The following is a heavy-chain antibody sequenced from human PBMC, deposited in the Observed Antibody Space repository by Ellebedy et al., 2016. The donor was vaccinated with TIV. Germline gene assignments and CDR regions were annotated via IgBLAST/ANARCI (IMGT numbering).Heavy chain of an antibody. CDR2: INYSGTT. D-gene: IGHD3-10*01. CDR1: GGSISSSRHY. CDR3: GRHFYGVTMLTRWFDP. V-gene: IGHV4-39*01. Sequence: MPSETLSLTCTVSGGSISSSRHYWGWIRQHPGKGLEWIGSINYSGTTYYNPSLKGRVTMSVDTSKIQFSLKLMSVAAADTAVYYCGRHFYGVTMLTRWFDPWGQGIQVTVSS. J-gene: IGHJ5*02.